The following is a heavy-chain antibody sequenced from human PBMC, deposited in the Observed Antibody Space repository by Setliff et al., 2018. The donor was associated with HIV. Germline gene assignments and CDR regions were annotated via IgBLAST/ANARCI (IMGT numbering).Heavy chain of an antibody. V-gene: IGHV3-15*07. D-gene: IGHD3-10*01. Sequence: GGSLRLSCAASGFTFSNAWMNWVRQAPGKGLEWVGRIKSKTDGGTSDYAAPVKGRFTISRDDSKTTLYLQMSSLKTEDTAVYYCTTDWNGSGRAMDVWGKGTAVTVSS. CDR2: IKSKTDGGTS. CDR3: TTDWNGSGRAMDV. CDR1: GFTFSNAW. J-gene: IGHJ6*03.